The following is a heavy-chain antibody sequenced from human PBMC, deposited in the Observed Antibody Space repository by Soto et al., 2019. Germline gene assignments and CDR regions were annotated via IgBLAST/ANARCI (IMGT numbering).Heavy chain of an antibody. V-gene: IGHV1-69*06. CDR3: WRLLGEGFRWTYAFDH. CDR2: IIPLFGTA. Sequence: QVQLVQSGAEVKKPGSSVKVSCKASGGTFNNYAISWVRQAPGQGLEWMGGIIPLFGTANYAQKFEGRVTVYADKSTDTGYMELSSLKTEDTAVNYWWRLLGEGFRWTYAFDHWGQGTLVTVSS. D-gene: IGHD3-10*01. J-gene: IGHJ4*02. CDR1: GGTFNNYA.